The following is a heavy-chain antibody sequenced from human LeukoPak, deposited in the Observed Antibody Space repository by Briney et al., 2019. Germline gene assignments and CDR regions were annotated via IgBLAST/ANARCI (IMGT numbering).Heavy chain of an antibody. CDR3: ARDGDDGDYVDY. CDR1: GGPISSYY. J-gene: IGHJ4*02. V-gene: IGHV4-4*07. D-gene: IGHD4-17*01. CDR2: IYTSGST. Sequence: SETLSLTCTVPGGPISSYYWSWIRQPAGKGLEWIGRIYTSGSTNYNPSLKSRVTMSVDTSKNQFSLKLSSVTAADTAVYYCARDGDDGDYVDYWGQGTLVTVSS.